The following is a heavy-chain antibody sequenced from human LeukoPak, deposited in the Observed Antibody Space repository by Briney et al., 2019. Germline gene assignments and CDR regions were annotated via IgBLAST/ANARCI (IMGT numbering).Heavy chain of an antibody. CDR3: ARLGSSGWYTLYYFDY. CDR1: GYSISSGYY. D-gene: IGHD6-19*01. CDR2: IYYSGST. J-gene: IGHJ4*02. Sequence: SETLSLTCTVSGYSISSGYYWGWIRQPPGKGLEWIGSIYYSGSTYYNPSLKSRVTISVDTSKNQFSLKLSSVTAADTAVYYCARLGSSGWYTLYYFDYWGQGTLVTVSS. V-gene: IGHV4-38-2*02.